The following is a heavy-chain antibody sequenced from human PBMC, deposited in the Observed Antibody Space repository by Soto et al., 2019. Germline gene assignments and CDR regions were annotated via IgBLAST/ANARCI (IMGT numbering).Heavy chain of an antibody. V-gene: IGHV4-59*02. Sequence: SETLSLTCTVSGGSVSSYYWSWIRQPPGKGLEWVGCIYYCGSTNYNPSLKSRVTISVDTSKNQFSLNLRSVTAAETAVYYCARGRWLQLIYFDYWGQGTLVTVSS. CDR1: GGSVSSYY. CDR3: ARGRWLQLIYFDY. J-gene: IGHJ4*02. D-gene: IGHD5-12*01. CDR2: IYYCGST.